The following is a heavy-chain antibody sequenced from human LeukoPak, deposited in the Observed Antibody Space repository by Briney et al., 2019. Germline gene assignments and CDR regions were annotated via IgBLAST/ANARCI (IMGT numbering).Heavy chain of an antibody. CDR1: GGSFSGYY. CDR3: ASVLGGHGFV. CDR2: INHSGST. Sequence: PSETLSLTCAVYGGSFSGYYWSWIRQPPGKGLEWIGEINHSGSTNYNPSLKSRVTISVDTSKNQFSLKLSSVTAADTAMYYCASVLGGHGFVWGQGTMVTVSS. V-gene: IGHV4-34*01. J-gene: IGHJ3*01. D-gene: IGHD3-16*01.